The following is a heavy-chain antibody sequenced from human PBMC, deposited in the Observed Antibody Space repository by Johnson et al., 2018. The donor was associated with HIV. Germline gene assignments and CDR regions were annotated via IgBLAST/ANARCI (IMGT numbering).Heavy chain of an antibody. CDR1: GLTLSPYW. CDR2: IKGDGSET. CDR3: AKGFWTFDL. D-gene: IGHD3-3*01. J-gene: IGHJ3*01. V-gene: IGHV3-7*01. Sequence: VHLVESGGGLVQPGGSLRLSCVASGLTLSPYWMTWVRQGPGKGLEWVANIKGDGSETSYIDSVKGRFTISRDNMKNSLYLQMNTLRAEDTAVYYCAKGFWTFDLWGPRTMVTVSS.